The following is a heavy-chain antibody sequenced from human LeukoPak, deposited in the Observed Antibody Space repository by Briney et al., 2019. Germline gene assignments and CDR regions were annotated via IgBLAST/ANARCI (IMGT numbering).Heavy chain of an antibody. D-gene: IGHD6-13*01. CDR2: ISASGGGT. J-gene: IGHJ4*02. CDR1: GFTFSSYS. V-gene: IGHV3-23*01. Sequence: GGSLRLSCAASGFTFSSYSMNWVRQAPGKGLEWVSGISASGGGTYYADSVKGRFTISRDNSKNTLYLQMNTLRAEDTAVYYCAKKTPTDGTVGNYFDYWGQGTLVTVSS. CDR3: AKKTPTDGTVGNYFDY.